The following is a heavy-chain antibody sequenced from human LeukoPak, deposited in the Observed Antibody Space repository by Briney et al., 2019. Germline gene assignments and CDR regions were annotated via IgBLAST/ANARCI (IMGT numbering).Heavy chain of an antibody. Sequence: GASVKVSCKASGGTFSSYAISWVRQAPGQGLEWMGGIIPIFGTANYAQKFQGRVTITADKSTSTAYMELSSLRSEDTAVYYCARWRVVYGSGSYIVPPSWYFDLWGRGTLVTVSS. J-gene: IGHJ2*01. D-gene: IGHD3-10*01. V-gene: IGHV1-69*06. CDR3: ARWRVVYGSGSYIVPPSWYFDL. CDR2: IIPIFGTA. CDR1: GGTFSSYA.